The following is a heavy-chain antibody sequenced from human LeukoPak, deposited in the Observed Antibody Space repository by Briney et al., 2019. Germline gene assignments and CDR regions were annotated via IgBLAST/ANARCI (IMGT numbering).Heavy chain of an antibody. CDR2: ISSSSSYT. CDR3: ARGLHFDWLLYY. V-gene: IGHV3-11*06. Sequence: GGSLRLSCAASGFTFSDYYMSWIRQAPGKGLDGVSYISSSSSYTNYADPVKGRFIISKDNAKNSLYRQMNSLRAEDTAVYFCARGLHFDWLLYYWGQGTLVTVSS. CDR1: GFTFSDYY. J-gene: IGHJ4*02. D-gene: IGHD3-9*01.